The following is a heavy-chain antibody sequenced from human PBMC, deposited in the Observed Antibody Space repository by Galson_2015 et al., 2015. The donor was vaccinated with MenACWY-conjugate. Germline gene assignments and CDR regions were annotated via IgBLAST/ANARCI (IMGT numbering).Heavy chain of an antibody. CDR3: ARERVGYCSGGSCYSRSVQPIGY. Sequence: SVKVSCKASGYTFTSYAMHWVRQAPGQRLEWMGWINAGNGNTKYSQKFQGRVTITRDTSASTAYMELSSLRSEDTAVYYCARERVGYCSGGSCYSRSVQPIGYWGQGTLVTVSS. J-gene: IGHJ4*02. CDR2: INAGNGNT. D-gene: IGHD2-15*01. CDR1: GYTFTSYA. V-gene: IGHV1-3*01.